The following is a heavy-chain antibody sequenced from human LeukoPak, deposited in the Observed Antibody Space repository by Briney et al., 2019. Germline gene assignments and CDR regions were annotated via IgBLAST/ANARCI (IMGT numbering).Heavy chain of an antibody. Sequence: GGSLRLSCAASGFTVSSNYMSWVRQAPVKGLEWVSVIYSGGSTYYADSVKGRFTISRHNSKNTLYLQMNSLRAEDTAVYYCARVGVVITRGAFDIWGQGTMVTVSS. CDR2: IYSGGST. CDR1: GFTVSSNY. CDR3: ARVGVVITRGAFDI. V-gene: IGHV3-53*04. J-gene: IGHJ3*02. D-gene: IGHD3-22*01.